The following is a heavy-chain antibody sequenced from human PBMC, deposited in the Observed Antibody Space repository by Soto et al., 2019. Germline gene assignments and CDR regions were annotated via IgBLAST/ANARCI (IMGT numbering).Heavy chain of an antibody. Sequence: EVRLVESGGGLVQPGGSLRLSCAASGFTFSSDWMTWVRQAPGKGLEWVANIRKDGSKTSYLDSVRGRFTISRDNAQSSLYLQMDSLRAEDTALYYCARDVSPGTSSWYFDAFDIWGQGTMVTVSS. V-gene: IGHV3-7*05. CDR1: GFTFSSDW. CDR2: IRKDGSKT. CDR3: ARDVSPGTSSWYFDAFDI. D-gene: IGHD6-13*01. J-gene: IGHJ3*02.